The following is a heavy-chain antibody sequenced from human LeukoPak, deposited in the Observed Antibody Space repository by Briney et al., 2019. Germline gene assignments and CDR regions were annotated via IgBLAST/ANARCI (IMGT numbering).Heavy chain of an antibody. Sequence: GGSPRLSCAASGFTFSSYDMHWVRQATGKGLEWVPAIGSAGDTYYPGSVKGRFTISRENAKNSLYLQMNSLRAGDTAVYYCAAYHAGAFDIWGQGTMVTVSS. V-gene: IGHV3-13*01. D-gene: IGHD3-16*01. CDR2: IGSAGDT. CDR3: AAYHAGAFDI. CDR1: GFTFSSYD. J-gene: IGHJ3*02.